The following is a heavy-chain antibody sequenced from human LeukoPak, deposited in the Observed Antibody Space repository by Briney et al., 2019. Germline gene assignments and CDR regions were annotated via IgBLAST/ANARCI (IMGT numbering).Heavy chain of an antibody. CDR3: ATRSTGVAATLDS. J-gene: IGHJ4*02. V-gene: IGHV4-59*01. CDR1: GGSISSYY. Sequence: KPSETLSLTCTVSGGSISSYYWSWIRQPPGKGLEWIGYIYYSGNSNYNPSLKSRVTISADTSKNEFSLKLSSVTAADTAIYYCATRSTGVAATLDSWGQGALVTVSS. D-gene: IGHD2-15*01. CDR2: IYYSGNS.